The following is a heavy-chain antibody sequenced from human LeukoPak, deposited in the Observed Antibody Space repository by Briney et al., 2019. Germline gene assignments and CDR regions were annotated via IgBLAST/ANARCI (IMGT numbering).Heavy chain of an antibody. J-gene: IGHJ4*02. CDR3: ARVWFGELYFDY. Sequence: SETLSLTCAVYGGSFSGYYWSWIRQPPGEGLEWIGEINHSGSTNYNPSLKSRVTISVDTSKNQFSLKLSSVTAAGTAVYYCARVWFGELYFDYWGQGTLVTVSS. CDR2: INHSGST. V-gene: IGHV4-34*01. CDR1: GGSFSGYY. D-gene: IGHD3-10*01.